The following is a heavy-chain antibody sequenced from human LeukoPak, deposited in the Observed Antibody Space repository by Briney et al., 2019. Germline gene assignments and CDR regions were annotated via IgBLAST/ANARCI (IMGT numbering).Heavy chain of an antibody. CDR1: GGSITSYY. Sequence: SETLSLTCTVSGGSITSYYWNWIRQPAGERLEWIGRISTCGNTNYTPSLTSRVTMSVDTSKHQLSLRLSSVTAADTAVYYCARDQNWLIDYWGQGTLVTVSS. J-gene: IGHJ4*02. CDR3: ARDQNWLIDY. D-gene: IGHD1-1*01. CDR2: ISTCGNT. V-gene: IGHV4-4*07.